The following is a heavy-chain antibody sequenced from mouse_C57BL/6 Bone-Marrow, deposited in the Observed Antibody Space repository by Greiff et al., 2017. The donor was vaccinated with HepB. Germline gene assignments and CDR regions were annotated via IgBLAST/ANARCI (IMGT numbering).Heavy chain of an antibody. V-gene: IGHV1-82*01. Sequence: QVQLQQSGPELVKPGDSVKISCKASGYAFSSSWMNWVKQRPGKGLEWIGRIYPGDGDTNYNGKFKGKATLTADKSSSTAYMQLSSLTSEDSAVYFCARRITTVVAYYYAMDYWGQGTSVTVSS. D-gene: IGHD1-1*01. J-gene: IGHJ4*01. CDR1: GYAFSSSW. CDR2: IYPGDGDT. CDR3: ARRITTVVAYYYAMDY.